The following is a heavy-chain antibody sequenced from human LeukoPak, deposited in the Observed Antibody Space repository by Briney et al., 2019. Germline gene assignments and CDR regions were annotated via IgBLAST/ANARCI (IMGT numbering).Heavy chain of an antibody. CDR1: GFTFSSYA. CDR3: ARHLRRRYFDY. Sequence: LRLSCAASGFTFSSYAMSWVRQPPGKGLEWIGEINHSGSTNYNPSLKSRVTISVDTSKNQFSLKLSSVTAADTAVYYCARHLRRRYFDYWGQGTLVTVSS. V-gene: IGHV4-34*01. D-gene: IGHD5/OR15-5a*01. J-gene: IGHJ4*02. CDR2: INHSGST.